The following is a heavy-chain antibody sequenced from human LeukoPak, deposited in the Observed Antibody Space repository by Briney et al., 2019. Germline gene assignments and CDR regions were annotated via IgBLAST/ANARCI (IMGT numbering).Heavy chain of an antibody. CDR3: AKRYCSSTSCFGDYLDY. CDR1: GFTFSSYA. Sequence: GGSLRLSCAASGFTFSSYAMSWVRQAPGKGLEWVSAISGSGGSTYYADSVKGRFTISRDNSKNTLYLQMNSLRAEDTAVYYCAKRYCSSTSCFGDYLDYWGQGTLVTVSS. CDR2: ISGSGGST. J-gene: IGHJ4*02. V-gene: IGHV3-23*01. D-gene: IGHD2-2*01.